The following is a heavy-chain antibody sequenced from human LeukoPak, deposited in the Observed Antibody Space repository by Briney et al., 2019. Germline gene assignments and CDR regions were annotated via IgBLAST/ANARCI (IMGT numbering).Heavy chain of an antibody. Sequence: GGSLRLSCAASGFTFSSYAMSWVRQAPGKGLEWVASISGSSSYIYYADSVKGRFTISRDNAKNSLYLQMNSLRAEDTAVYYCASGPPIDYWGQGTLVTVSS. CDR2: ISGSSSYI. CDR1: GFTFSSYA. V-gene: IGHV3-21*01. J-gene: IGHJ4*02. CDR3: ASGPPIDY.